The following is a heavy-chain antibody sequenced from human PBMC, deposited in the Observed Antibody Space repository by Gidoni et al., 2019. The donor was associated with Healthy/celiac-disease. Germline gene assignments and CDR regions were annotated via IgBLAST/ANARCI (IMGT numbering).Heavy chain of an antibody. CDR3: AKGGYSSSWYRRFYFDY. D-gene: IGHD6-13*01. V-gene: IGHV3-23*01. CDR1: GFTFSSYA. CDR2: ISGSGGST. J-gene: IGHJ4*02. Sequence: EVQLLESGGGLVQPGGSLRLSCAASGFTFSSYAMSWVRQAPGKGLEWVSAISGSGGSTYYADSVKGRFTISRDNSKNTLYLQMNSLRAEDTAVYYCAKGGYSSSWYRRFYFDYWGQGTLVTVSS.